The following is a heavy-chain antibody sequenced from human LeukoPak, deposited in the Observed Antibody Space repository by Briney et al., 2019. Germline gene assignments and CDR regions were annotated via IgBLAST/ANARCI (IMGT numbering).Heavy chain of an antibody. D-gene: IGHD6-13*01. V-gene: IGHV1-18*01. Sequence: VASVKVSCKASGYTFTSYGISWVRQAPGQGLEWMGWISAYNGNTNYAQKLQGRVTMTTDTSTSTAYMELRSLRSDDTAVYYCARVRMYSSSWYNWFDPWGQGTLVTVSS. CDR3: ARVRMYSSSWYNWFDP. CDR2: ISAYNGNT. J-gene: IGHJ5*02. CDR1: GYTFTSYG.